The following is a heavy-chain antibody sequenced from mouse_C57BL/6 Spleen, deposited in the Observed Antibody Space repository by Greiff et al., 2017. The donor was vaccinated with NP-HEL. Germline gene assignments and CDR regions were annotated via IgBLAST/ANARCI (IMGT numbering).Heavy chain of an antibody. CDR3: ARYTTGVALYFDV. D-gene: IGHD1-1*01. Sequence: QVQLQQPGAELVMPGASVKLSCKASGYTFTSYWMHWVTQRPGQGLEWIGEIDPSDSYTNYNQKFKGKSTLTVDKSSSTAYMQLSSLTSEDSAVYYCARYTTGVALYFDVWGTGTTVTVSS. CDR2: IDPSDSYT. CDR1: GYTFTSYW. V-gene: IGHV1-69*01. J-gene: IGHJ1*03.